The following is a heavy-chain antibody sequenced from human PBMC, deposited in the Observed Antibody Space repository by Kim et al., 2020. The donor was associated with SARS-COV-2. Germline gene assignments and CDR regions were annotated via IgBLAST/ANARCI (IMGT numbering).Heavy chain of an antibody. CDR3: ARYQSYDFWSGYYTGYYYYGMDV. Sequence: SETLSLTCTVSGGSISSYYWSWIRQPPGKGLEWIGYIYYSGSTNYNPSLKSRVTISVDTSKNQFSLKLSSVTAADTAVYYCARYQSYDFWSGYYTGYYYYGMDVWGQGTTVTVSS. V-gene: IGHV4-59*01. J-gene: IGHJ6*02. D-gene: IGHD3-3*01. CDR2: IYYSGST. CDR1: GGSISSYY.